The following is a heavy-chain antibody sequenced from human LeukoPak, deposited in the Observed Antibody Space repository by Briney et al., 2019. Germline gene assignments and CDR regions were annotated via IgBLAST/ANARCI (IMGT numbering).Heavy chain of an antibody. CDR1: GYTFTGYY. V-gene: IGHV1-2*02. CDR2: INPNSGGT. J-gene: IGHJ4*02. Sequence: ASVKVSCKSSGYTFTGYYMHWVRQAPGQGLEWMGWINPNSGGTNYAQKFQGRVAMTRDTSITTAYTELSSLRYDDTAVYYCARGSRNHFDFWGQGTLVTVSS. D-gene: IGHD2-15*01. CDR3: ARGSRNHFDF.